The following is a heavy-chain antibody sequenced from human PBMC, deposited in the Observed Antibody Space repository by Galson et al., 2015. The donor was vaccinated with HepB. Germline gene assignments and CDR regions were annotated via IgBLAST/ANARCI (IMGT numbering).Heavy chain of an antibody. D-gene: IGHD3-22*01. CDR1: GFTFSSYA. V-gene: IGHV3-23*01. CDR2: ISGSGGST. CDR3: AKAPSSDYYDSSGYYGDYFDY. Sequence: SLRLSCAASGFTFSSYAMSWVRQAPGKGLEWVSAISGSGGSTYYADSVKGRFTISRDNSKNTLYLQMNSLRAEDTAVYYCAKAPSSDYYDSSGYYGDYFDYWGQGTLVTVSS. J-gene: IGHJ4*02.